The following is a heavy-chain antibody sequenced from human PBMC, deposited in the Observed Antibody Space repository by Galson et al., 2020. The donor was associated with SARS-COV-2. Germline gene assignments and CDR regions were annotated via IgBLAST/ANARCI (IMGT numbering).Heavy chain of an antibody. V-gene: IGHV3-9*01. Sequence: GGSLRLSCAASGFTFDDYAMHWVRQAPGKGLELVSGISWNSGSIGYADSVKGRFTISRDNAKNSLYLQMNSLRAEDTALYYCAKGITPRIAEAGHCDYWGQGTLVTVAP. CDR2: ISWNSGSI. D-gene: IGHD6-13*01. CDR3: AKGITPRIAEAGHCDY. CDR1: GFTFDDYA. J-gene: IGHJ4*02.